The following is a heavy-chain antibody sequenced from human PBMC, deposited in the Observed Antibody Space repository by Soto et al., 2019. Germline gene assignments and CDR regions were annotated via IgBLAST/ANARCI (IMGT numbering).Heavy chain of an antibody. Sequence: QVQLVQSGAEVKRSGSSVKVSCKASGGSLTGYTITWVRQAPGQGLEWMGGIIPIFDTTNYAQKLQGRVTITAADSTSTAYMELSSLRSEDTAVYYCARASIGRITGSTLAYYYYYVMDVWGQGTTVTVSS. CDR2: IIPIFDTT. J-gene: IGHJ6*02. CDR1: GGSLTGYT. CDR3: ARASIGRITGSTLAYYYYYVMDV. D-gene: IGHD1-7*01. V-gene: IGHV1-69*01.